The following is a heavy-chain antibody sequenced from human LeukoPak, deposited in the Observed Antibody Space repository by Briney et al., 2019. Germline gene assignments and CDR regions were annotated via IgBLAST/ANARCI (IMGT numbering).Heavy chain of an antibody. CDR3: ARSIWVDTAMVAVGFDY. J-gene: IGHJ4*02. CDR1: GGTFSSYA. V-gene: IGHV1-69*04. D-gene: IGHD5-18*01. CDR2: IIPILGIA. Sequence: GASVKVSCKASGGTFSSYAISWVRQAPGQGLEWMGRIIPILGIANYAQKFQGRVTITADKSTSTAYMELSSLRSEDTAVYYCARSIWVDTAMVAVGFDYWGQGTLVTVSS.